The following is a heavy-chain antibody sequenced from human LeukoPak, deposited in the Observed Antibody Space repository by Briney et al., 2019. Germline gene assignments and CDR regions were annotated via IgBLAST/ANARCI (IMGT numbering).Heavy chain of an antibody. J-gene: IGHJ4*02. D-gene: IGHD6-19*01. CDR2: INPNSGGT. CDR1: GYTFTGYY. V-gene: IGHV1-2*02. CDR3: ARGPLIAVAGSWVDY. Sequence: ASVKVSCKASGYTFTGYYMHWVRQAPGQGLEWMGWINPNSGGTNYAQKFQGRVTMTRDTSISTAYMELSRLRSEDTAVYYCARGPLIAVAGSWVDYWGQGTLVTVSS.